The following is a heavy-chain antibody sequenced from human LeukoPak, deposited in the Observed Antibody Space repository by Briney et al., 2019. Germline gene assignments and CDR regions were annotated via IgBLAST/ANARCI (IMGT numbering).Heavy chain of an antibody. CDR1: GVSFSSYW. CDR2: IKQDGSDK. J-gene: IGHJ3*02. D-gene: IGHD2-15*01. Sequence: PGGSLRLSCVDSGVSFSSYWMRWVRQAPGKGLEWVANIKQDGSDKQYVDSVKGRVTISRDNAKNSLYLQMNSLRAEDTAVYFCASGPRWVGAAWAHSFDIWGQGTMVTVSS. V-gene: IGHV3-7*01. CDR3: ASGPRWVGAAWAHSFDI.